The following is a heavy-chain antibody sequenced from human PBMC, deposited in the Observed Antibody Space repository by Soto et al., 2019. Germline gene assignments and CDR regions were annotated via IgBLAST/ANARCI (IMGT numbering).Heavy chain of an antibody. V-gene: IGHV6-1*01. J-gene: IGHJ4*02. CDR1: GDSVSSNSAA. CDR2: TYYRSKWYN. CDR3: ARASSSAGYCSSTSCYPFDY. D-gene: IGHD2-2*01. Sequence: PSQTLSLTCAISGDSVSSNSAAWNWIRKTPSRGLEWLGRTYYRSKWYNDYAVSVKSRITINPDTSKNQISLQLNSVTPEDTAVYYCARASSSAGYCSSTSCYPFDYWGQGTLVTVSS.